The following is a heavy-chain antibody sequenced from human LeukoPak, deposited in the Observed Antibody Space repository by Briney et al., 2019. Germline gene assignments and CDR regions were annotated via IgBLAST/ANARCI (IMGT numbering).Heavy chain of an antibody. CDR3: ARHRHSSGWYYYYYGMDV. D-gene: IGHD6-19*01. Sequence: SETLSLTCTVSGGSISSSSNYWGWIRQPPGKGLEWIGSIYYSGSTYYNPSLKSRVTISVDTSKNQFSLKLSSVTAADTAVYYCARHRHSSGWYYYYYGMDVWGQGTTVTVSS. J-gene: IGHJ6*02. CDR1: GGSISSSSNY. CDR2: IYYSGST. V-gene: IGHV4-39*01.